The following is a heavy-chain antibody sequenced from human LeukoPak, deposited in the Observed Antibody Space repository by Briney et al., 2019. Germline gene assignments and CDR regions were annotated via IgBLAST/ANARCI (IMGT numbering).Heavy chain of an antibody. J-gene: IGHJ6*03. CDR1: GGTFSSYA. CDR3: ARHEVGVPDYYYYYYMDV. Sequence: AASVKVSCKASGGTFSSYAISWVRQAPGQGLEWMGGIIPIFGTANYAQKFQGRVTITTDESTSTAYMELSSLRSEDTAVYYCARHEVGVPDYYYYYYMDVWGKGTTVTVSS. V-gene: IGHV1-69*05. CDR2: IIPIFGTA. D-gene: IGHD3-3*01.